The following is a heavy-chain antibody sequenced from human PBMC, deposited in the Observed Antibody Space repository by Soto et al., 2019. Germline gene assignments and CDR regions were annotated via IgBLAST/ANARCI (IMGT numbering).Heavy chain of an antibody. V-gene: IGHV2-5*02. D-gene: IGHD4-17*01. CDR1: GLSVSDSGVG. CDR3: AHSHDYGDYGPFDY. CDR2: IYWDDDK. Sequence: QITLKESGPTLMKPTETLTLTCTVSGLSVSDSGVGVGWIRQPPGKALEWLAIIYWDDDKRYSPSLKSRLTITKETSNNQVVLTLTNMDPVDTATYFCAHSHDYGDYGPFDYWGQGTLVIVSS. J-gene: IGHJ4*02.